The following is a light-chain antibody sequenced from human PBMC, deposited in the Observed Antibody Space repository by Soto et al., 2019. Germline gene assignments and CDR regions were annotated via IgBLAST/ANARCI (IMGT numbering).Light chain of an antibody. J-gene: IGKJ2*01. CDR2: DAS. Sequence: DIQMTQSPSTLSASVGDRVTITCRASQSISSWLAWYQQKPGKAPKLLIYDASSLESGVPSRFSGRGSGTEFTLTISSLQPDDFATYYCQQYNSYVYTFGQGTKLEIK. V-gene: IGKV1-5*01. CDR3: QQYNSYVYT. CDR1: QSISSW.